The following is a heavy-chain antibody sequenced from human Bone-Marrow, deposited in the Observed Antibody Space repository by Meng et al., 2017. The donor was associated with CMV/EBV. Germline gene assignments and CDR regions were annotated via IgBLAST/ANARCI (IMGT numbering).Heavy chain of an antibody. Sequence: ASVKVSCKASGGTLDSNAISWVRQAPGQGLEWMGWINPNSGGTNYAQKFQGRVTMTRDTSISTAYMELSRLRSDDTAVYYCARTVRGVIVYWGQGTLVTVSS. CDR3: ARTVRGVIVY. V-gene: IGHV1-2*02. D-gene: IGHD3-10*01. CDR1: GGTLDSNA. CDR2: INPNSGGT. J-gene: IGHJ4*02.